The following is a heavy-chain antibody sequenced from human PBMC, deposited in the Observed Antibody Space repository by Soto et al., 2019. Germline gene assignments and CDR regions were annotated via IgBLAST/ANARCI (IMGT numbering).Heavy chain of an antibody. J-gene: IGHJ1*01. V-gene: IGHV3-23*01. CDR3: AKDRNYYDSSGYYSAEYFQH. CDR2: ISGSGGST. D-gene: IGHD3-22*01. Sequence: EVQLLESGGGLVQPGGSLRLSCAASGFTFSSYAMSWVRQAPGKGLEWVSAISGSGGSTYYGDSVKGRFTISRDNSKNTLYLQMNSLRAEDTAVYYCAKDRNYYDSSGYYSAEYFQHWGQGTLVTVSS. CDR1: GFTFSSYA.